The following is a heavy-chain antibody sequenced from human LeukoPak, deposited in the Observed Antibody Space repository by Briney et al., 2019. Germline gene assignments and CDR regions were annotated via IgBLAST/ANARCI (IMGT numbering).Heavy chain of an antibody. J-gene: IGHJ2*01. CDR3: AYWYLDL. CDR2: ISESGDRR. Sequence: GGSLRLSCAASGFTFRSYGMSWVRQAPGKGLEWVGGISESGDRRYYADSVKGRFTISRDNSKNTLYLQMNSLGVEDTAIYYCAYWYLDLWGRGTLVTVSS. V-gene: IGHV3-23*01. CDR1: GFTFRSYG.